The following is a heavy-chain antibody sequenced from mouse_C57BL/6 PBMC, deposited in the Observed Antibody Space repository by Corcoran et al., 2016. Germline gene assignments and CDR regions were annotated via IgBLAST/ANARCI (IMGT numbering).Heavy chain of an antibody. CDR3: ARRYAMDY. J-gene: IGHJ4*01. V-gene: IGHV8-12*01. Sequence: QVTLKESGPGILQSSQTHSLTCSFSGFSLSTSGMGVSWIRQPSGKGLEWLAHIYWDDDKRYNPSLKSRLTISKDTSRNQVFLKITSVDTADTATYYCARRYAMDYWGQGTSVTVSS. CDR1: GFSLSTSGMG. CDR2: IYWDDDK.